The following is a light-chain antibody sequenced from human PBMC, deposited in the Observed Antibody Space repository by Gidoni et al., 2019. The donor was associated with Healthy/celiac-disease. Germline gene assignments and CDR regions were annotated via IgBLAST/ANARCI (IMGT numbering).Light chain of an antibody. J-gene: IGKJ4*01. V-gene: IGKV1-39*01. CDR1: QSISSY. CDR3: QQSYSTLT. CDR2: AAY. Sequence: DIQMTQSPSSLSASVGDRVTIPCRASQSISSYLNCKQQQPGKAPMLLIDAAYSVQSGAPSRFSGSGSGKDFPLTISSLQHEDFANYYWQQSYSTLTFGGGTKVEIK.